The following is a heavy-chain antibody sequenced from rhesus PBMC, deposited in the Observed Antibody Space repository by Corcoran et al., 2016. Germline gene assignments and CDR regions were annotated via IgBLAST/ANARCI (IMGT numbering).Heavy chain of an antibody. CDR1: GGSISSNY. J-gene: IGHJ3*01. Sequence: QLQLQESGPGLVKPSETLSLTCAVSGGSISSNYWSWIPQPPGKGLEWIGRITGSGGSTEYHPLLKCRVTNLTDTSKNQFSLKLSSVTAADTAVYYCAREEYNWNYGAFDFWGQGLRVTVSS. D-gene: IGHD1-26*01. CDR3: AREEYNWNYGAFDF. CDR2: ITGSGGST. V-gene: IGHV4-173*01.